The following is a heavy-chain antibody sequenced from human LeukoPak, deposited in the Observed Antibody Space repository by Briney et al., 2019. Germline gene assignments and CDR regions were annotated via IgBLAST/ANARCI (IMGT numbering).Heavy chain of an antibody. Sequence: GGSLRLSCATSGFTFSSNWMSWVRHAPGRGLDWVANIKPDGSAEYYAASVKGRFTVSRDNAKNSLYLQMNSLRVEDTAVYYCARANNSSRHNWGQGTLVTVSP. CDR1: GFTFSSNW. D-gene: IGHD6-13*01. CDR3: ARANNSSRHN. J-gene: IGHJ4*02. CDR2: IKPDGSAE. V-gene: IGHV3-7*01.